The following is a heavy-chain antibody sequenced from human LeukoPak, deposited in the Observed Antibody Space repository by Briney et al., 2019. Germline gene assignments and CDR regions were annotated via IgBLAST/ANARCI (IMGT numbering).Heavy chain of an antibody. CDR1: GFTFRSYW. D-gene: IGHD3-3*01. CDR3: AKISSSDYYDFWSGYYIPYYFDY. CDR2: INSDGSTT. Sequence: PGGSLGLSCVASGFTFRSYWMHWVRQAPGKGLVWVSRINSDGSTTSYADSVKGRFTISRDNSKNTLYLQMNSLRAEDTAVYYCAKISSSDYYDFWSGYYIPYYFDYWGQGTLVTVSS. J-gene: IGHJ4*02. V-gene: IGHV3-74*01.